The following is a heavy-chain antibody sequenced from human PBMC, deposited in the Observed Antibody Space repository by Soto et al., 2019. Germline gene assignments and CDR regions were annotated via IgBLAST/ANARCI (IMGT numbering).Heavy chain of an antibody. CDR2: IYYSGIT. CDR3: AREGDYCDSGSDY. V-gene: IGHV4-31*03. Sequence: QVQLQESGPGLVKPSQTLSLTCTVSGVSISSGGYYWTWIRQHPGKGLEWIGYIYYSGITYYNPSLTSRVPISVDTSKNQFSLKLSSVTAADTAVYSCAREGDYCDSGSDYWGQGTLVTVSS. J-gene: IGHJ4*02. CDR1: GVSISSGGYY. D-gene: IGHD4-17*01.